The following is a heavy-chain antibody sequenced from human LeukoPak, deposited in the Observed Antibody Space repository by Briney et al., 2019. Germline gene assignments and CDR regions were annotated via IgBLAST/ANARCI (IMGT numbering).Heavy chain of an antibody. CDR3: ARARIAAVYYYYGMDV. V-gene: IGHV4-4*07. Sequence: SETLSLTCTVSGGSISSYYWSWIRQPAGKGLEWIGRIYTSGSTNYNPSLKSRVTMSVDTSKNQFSLKLSSVTAADTAVYYCARARIAAVYYYYGMDVWGQETTVTVSS. D-gene: IGHD6-13*01. CDR1: GGSISSYY. CDR2: IYTSGST. J-gene: IGHJ6*02.